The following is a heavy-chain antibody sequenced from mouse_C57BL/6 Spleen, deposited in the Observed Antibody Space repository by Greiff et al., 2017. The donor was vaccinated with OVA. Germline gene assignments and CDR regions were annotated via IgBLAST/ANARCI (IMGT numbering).Heavy chain of an antibody. CDR1: GYTFTSYW. CDR2: IDPSDSYT. V-gene: IGHV1-59*01. D-gene: IGHD3-2*02. J-gene: IGHJ3*01. Sequence: QVQLQQPGAELVRPGTSVKLSCKASGYTFTSYWMHWVKQRPGQGLEWIGVIDPSDSYTNYNQKFKGKATLTVDTSSSTAYMQLSSLTSEDSAVYDCAADSSGYVKGFAYWGQGTLVTVSA. CDR3: AADSSGYVKGFAY.